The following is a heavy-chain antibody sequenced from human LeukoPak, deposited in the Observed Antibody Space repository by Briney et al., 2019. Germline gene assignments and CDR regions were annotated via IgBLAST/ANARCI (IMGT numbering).Heavy chain of an antibody. CDR3: ARGAVAGTRWFDP. V-gene: IGHV4-39*01. Sequence: SETLSLTCTVSGGSISSSSYYWGWIRQPPGKGLEWIGSIYYSGSTYYNPSLKSRVTISVDTSKNQFSLKLSSVTAADTAMYYCARGAVAGTRWFDPWGQGTLVTVSS. D-gene: IGHD6-19*01. CDR2: IYYSGST. CDR1: GGSISSSSYY. J-gene: IGHJ5*02.